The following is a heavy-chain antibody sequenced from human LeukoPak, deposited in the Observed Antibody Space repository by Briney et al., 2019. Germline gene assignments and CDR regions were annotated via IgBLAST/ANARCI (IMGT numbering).Heavy chain of an antibody. D-gene: IGHD6-13*01. CDR1: GFTFSDSF. J-gene: IGHJ4*02. V-gene: IGHV3-72*01. CDR2: SRNKADSYTA. CDR3: ATSSWYRLAY. Sequence: PGGSLRLSCAASGFTFSDSFMSWVRQAPGQELAWVGRSRNKADSYTAEYAASVKGRFTISRDESKNSLYLQISSLETEDAAVYYCATSSWYRLAYWGQGSLVTVSS.